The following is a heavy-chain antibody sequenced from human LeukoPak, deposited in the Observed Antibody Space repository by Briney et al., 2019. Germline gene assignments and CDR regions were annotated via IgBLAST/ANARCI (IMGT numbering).Heavy chain of an antibody. CDR2: IYYSGST. J-gene: IGHJ4*02. V-gene: IGHV4-39*07. CDR1: GGSISSSSYY. Sequence: PSETLSLTCTVSGGSISSSSYYWGWIRQPPGKGLEWIGSIYYSGSTYYNPSLKSRVTISVDTSKNQFSLKLSSVTAADTAVYYCARDVGPSGSIAARRGARGFDYWGQGALVTVSS. D-gene: IGHD6-6*01. CDR3: ARDVGPSGSIAARRGARGFDY.